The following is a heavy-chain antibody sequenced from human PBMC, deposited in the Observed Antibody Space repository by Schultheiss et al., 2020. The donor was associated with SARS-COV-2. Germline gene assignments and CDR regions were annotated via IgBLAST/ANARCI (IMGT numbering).Heavy chain of an antibody. CDR3: ARGYGSGSYGIDP. V-gene: IGHV4-61*10. CDR2: IYYSGST. Sequence: SETLSLTCTVSGGSISSGSYYWSWIRQPAGKGLEWIGYIYYSGSTNYNPSLKSRVTISVDTSKNQFSLKLSSVTAADTAVYYCARGYGSGSYGIDPWGQGTLVTVSS. J-gene: IGHJ5*02. CDR1: GGSISSGSYY. D-gene: IGHD3-10*01.